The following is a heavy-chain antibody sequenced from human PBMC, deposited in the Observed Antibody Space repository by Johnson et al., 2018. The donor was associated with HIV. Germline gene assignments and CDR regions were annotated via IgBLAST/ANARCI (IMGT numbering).Heavy chain of an antibody. D-gene: IGHD3-10*01. CDR3: AKTRMGGILDAFDL. CDR2: ITYDGTNK. Sequence: QVQLVESGGGVVQPGRSLRLSCTASGFTFSNYAIHWVRQAPGKGLEWVAGITYDGTNKYYADSVKGRFTLSRDNSKNTLDLQMNSLTIEYTAVFYCAKTRMGGILDAFDLWGPGTMVTVSS. V-gene: IGHV3-30*18. CDR1: GFTFSNYA. J-gene: IGHJ3*01.